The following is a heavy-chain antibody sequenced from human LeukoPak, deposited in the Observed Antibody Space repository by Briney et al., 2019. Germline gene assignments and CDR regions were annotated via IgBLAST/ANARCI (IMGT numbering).Heavy chain of an antibody. V-gene: IGHV3-23*01. D-gene: IGHD1-26*01. Sequence: GGSLRLSRAASGFTVSSNYMSWVRQAPGKGLEWVSAISGSGGSTYYADSVKGRFTISRDNSKNTLYLQMNSLRAEDTAIYYCAKDQGGYSGSRGFDPWGQGTLVTVSS. CDR2: ISGSGGST. J-gene: IGHJ5*02. CDR3: AKDQGGYSGSRGFDP. CDR1: GFTVSSNY.